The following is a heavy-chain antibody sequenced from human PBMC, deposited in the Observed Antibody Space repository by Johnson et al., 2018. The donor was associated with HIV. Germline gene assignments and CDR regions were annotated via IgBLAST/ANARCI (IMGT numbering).Heavy chain of an antibody. CDR1: GFTVNSNY. J-gene: IGHJ3*02. Sequence: VQLVESGGGLVQPGGSLRLSCAASGFTVNSNYMSWVRQAPGKGLEWVSVIYRGVTTYYADSVKGRFTISRDNSKNTLYLQMNSLRAEDTAVYYCARAFSYGAFDIWGQGTMVTVSS. CDR3: ARAFSYGAFDI. CDR2: IYRGVTT. V-gene: IGHV3-66*01. D-gene: IGHD5-18*01.